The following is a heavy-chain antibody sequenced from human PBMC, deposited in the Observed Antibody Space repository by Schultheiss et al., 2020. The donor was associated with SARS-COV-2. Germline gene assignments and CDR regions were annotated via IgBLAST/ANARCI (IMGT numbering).Heavy chain of an antibody. CDR3: AKDSSGYLGFDY. V-gene: IGHV2-5*02. D-gene: IGHD3-22*01. CDR1: GVSLSTGGVG. Sequence: SGPTLVKPTQTLTLTCNFSGVSLSTGGVGVGWIRQPPGKALEWLALIYWADDKRYSPSLKSRLTITKDTSKNQVVLTMTNMDPVDTATYYCAKDSSGYLGFDYWGQGTLVTVSS. CDR2: IYWADDK. J-gene: IGHJ4*02.